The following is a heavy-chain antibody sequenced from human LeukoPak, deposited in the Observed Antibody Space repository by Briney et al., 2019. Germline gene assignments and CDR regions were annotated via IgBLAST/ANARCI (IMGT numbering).Heavy chain of an antibody. CDR1: GGSVSSIDFS. CDR3: ARSYYYDSSGLLA. Sequence: SETLSLTCAVSGGSVSSIDFSWSWIRQPPGKGLEWIGYIHHSGSTYYNPSLKSRVTISVDRSKSQFSLKLSSVTAADTAVYYCARSYYYDSSGLLAWGQGTLVTVSS. CDR2: IHHSGST. J-gene: IGHJ5*02. D-gene: IGHD3-22*01. V-gene: IGHV4-30-2*02.